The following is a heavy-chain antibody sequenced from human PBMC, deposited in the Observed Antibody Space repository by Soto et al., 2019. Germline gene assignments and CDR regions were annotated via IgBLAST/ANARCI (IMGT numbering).Heavy chain of an antibody. Sequence: LXLSFAASGLTFSSYAMSWVRQAPGKGLEWVSAISGSFGSTYYADSVKGRFTISRDNSKNTLYLQMNSLRAEDKAVYYCAKSMVRGVIITEGYYYYGMDVWGQGTKVTVSS. D-gene: IGHD3-10*01. CDR2: ISGSFGST. V-gene: IGHV3-23*01. CDR1: GLTFSSYA. CDR3: AKSMVRGVIITEGYYYYGMDV. J-gene: IGHJ6*02.